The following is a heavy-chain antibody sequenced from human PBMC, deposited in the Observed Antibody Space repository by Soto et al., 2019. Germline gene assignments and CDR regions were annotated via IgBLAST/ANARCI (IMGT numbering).Heavy chain of an antibody. J-gene: IGHJ6*02. Sequence: SETLSLTCAVYGGSFSGYYWSWIRQPPGKGLEWIGEINHSGNTNFNPSLKSRVTISVDTSKNQFSLKLSSVTAADTAVYYCGRDLWGYCGTDCYPLDVWGQGTTVTVSS. V-gene: IGHV4-34*01. CDR3: GRDLWGYCGTDCYPLDV. CDR2: INHSGNT. CDR1: GGSFSGYY. D-gene: IGHD2-21*02.